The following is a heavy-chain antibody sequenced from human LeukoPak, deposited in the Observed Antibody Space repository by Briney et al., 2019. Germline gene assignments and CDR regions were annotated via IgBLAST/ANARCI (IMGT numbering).Heavy chain of an antibody. J-gene: IGHJ6*03. Sequence: PSETLSLTCTVSGGSISSGSYYWSWIRQPAGKGLEWIGRIYTSGSTNYNPSLKSRVTISVDTSKNQFSLKLSSVTAADTAVYYCARDNGVRHYYYYMDVWGKGTTVTVSS. D-gene: IGHD2-8*01. CDR1: GGSISSGSYY. CDR3: ARDNGVRHYYYYMDV. V-gene: IGHV4-61*02. CDR2: IYTSGST.